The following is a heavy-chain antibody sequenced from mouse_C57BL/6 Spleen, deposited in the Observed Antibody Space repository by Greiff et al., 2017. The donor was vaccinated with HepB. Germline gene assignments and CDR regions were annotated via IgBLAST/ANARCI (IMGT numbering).Heavy chain of an antibody. V-gene: IGHV1-61*01. Sequence: QVQLQQPGAELVRPGSSVELSCKASGYTFTSYWMDWVKQRPGQGLEWIGNIYPSDSETHYNQKFKDKATLTVDKSSSTAYMQLSSLTSEDSAVYYCARRGYYAMDYWGQGTSVTVSS. CDR2: IYPSDSET. CDR1: GYTFTSYW. CDR3: ARRGYYAMDY. J-gene: IGHJ4*01.